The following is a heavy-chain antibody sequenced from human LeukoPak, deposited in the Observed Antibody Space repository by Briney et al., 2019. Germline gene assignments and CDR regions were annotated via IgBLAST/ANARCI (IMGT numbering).Heavy chain of an antibody. Sequence: ASVKVSCKASGYTFTSYAMHWVRQAPGQRLEWVGWINAGNGNTKYSQKFQGRVTITRDTSASTAYMELSSLRSEDTAVYYCARDSMVNPFHYFDYWGQGTLVTVSS. CDR1: GYTFTSYA. CDR2: INAGNGNT. V-gene: IGHV1-3*01. D-gene: IGHD5-18*01. J-gene: IGHJ4*02. CDR3: ARDSMVNPFHYFDY.